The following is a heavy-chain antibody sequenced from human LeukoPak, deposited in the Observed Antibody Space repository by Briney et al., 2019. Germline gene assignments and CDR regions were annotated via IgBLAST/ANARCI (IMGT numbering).Heavy chain of an antibody. Sequence: PGGSLRLSCAASGFTFSSYGMSWVRQAPGKGLEWVSAISGSGGSTYYADSVKGRFTISRDNSKNTLYLQMNSLRAEDTAVYYCAKGRPVRTIFSYYFDYWGQGTLVTVSS. CDR2: ISGSGGST. D-gene: IGHD3-9*01. CDR1: GFTFSSYG. J-gene: IGHJ4*02. V-gene: IGHV3-23*01. CDR3: AKGRPVRTIFSYYFDY.